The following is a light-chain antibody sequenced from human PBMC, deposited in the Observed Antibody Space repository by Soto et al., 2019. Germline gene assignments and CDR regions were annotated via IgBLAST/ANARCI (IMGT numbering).Light chain of an antibody. J-gene: IGKJ3*01. Sequence: EIVMTQSPATLSVSPGERATLSCRASQSISRNLAWYQQKPGQAPRLLIYGASTRATGIPARFSGSGSGTDFTLTISSLQSEDFAVYYCQQYNNWPPDTFGLGPKWISN. CDR2: GAS. V-gene: IGKV3-15*01. CDR3: QQYNNWPPDT. CDR1: QSISRN.